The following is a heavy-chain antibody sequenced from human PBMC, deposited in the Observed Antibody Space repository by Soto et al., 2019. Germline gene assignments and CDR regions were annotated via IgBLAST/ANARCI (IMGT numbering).Heavy chain of an antibody. V-gene: IGHV3-30-3*01. CDR1: GFTFSSYA. J-gene: IGHJ6*02. Sequence: QVQLVESGGGVVQPGRSLRLSCAASGFTFSSYAMHWVRQVPGKGLEWVAVISYDGSNKYYADSVKGRFTISRDNSKNTLYLQMNSLRAEDTAVYYCARGSYYDILTGYPLYYYYYGMDVWGQGTTVTVSS. D-gene: IGHD3-9*01. CDR2: ISYDGSNK. CDR3: ARGSYYDILTGYPLYYYYYGMDV.